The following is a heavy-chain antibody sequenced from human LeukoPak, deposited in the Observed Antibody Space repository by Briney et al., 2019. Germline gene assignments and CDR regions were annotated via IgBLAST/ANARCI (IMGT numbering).Heavy chain of an antibody. CDR1: GFTFSSYA. CDR3: AKAPSPHDYYDSSGFDY. CDR2: ISSSGGST. D-gene: IGHD3-22*01. J-gene: IGHJ4*02. V-gene: IGHV3-23*01. Sequence: GGSLRLSCAASGFTFSSYAMSWVRQAPGKGLEWVSGISSSGGSTVYADSVKGRFTISRDNSKNTLYLQMNSLRAEDTAVYYCAKAPSPHDYYDSSGFDYWGQGTLVTVSS.